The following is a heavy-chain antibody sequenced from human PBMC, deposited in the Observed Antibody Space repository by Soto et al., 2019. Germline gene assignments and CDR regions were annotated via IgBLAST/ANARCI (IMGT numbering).Heavy chain of an antibody. CDR1: GGSFSGYY. Sequence: SETLSLTCAVYGGSFSGYYWSWIRQPPGKGLEWIGEINHSGSTNYNPSLKSRVTISVDTSKNQFSLKLSSVTAADTAVYYCSRVRALNDFWSGYETNFDYWGQGTLVTVSS. D-gene: IGHD3-3*01. V-gene: IGHV4-34*01. J-gene: IGHJ4*02. CDR2: INHSGST. CDR3: SRVRALNDFWSGYETNFDY.